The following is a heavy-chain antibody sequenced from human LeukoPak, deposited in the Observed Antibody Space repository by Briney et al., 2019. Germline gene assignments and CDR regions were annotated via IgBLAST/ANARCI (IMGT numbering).Heavy chain of an antibody. CDR3: ARASGPSPYYYGSGSPYYFDY. Sequence: ASVKVSCKASGYTFTSYGISWVRQAPGQGLEWMGWISAYNGNTNYAQKLQGRVTMTTDTSTSTAYMELRSLRSDDTAVYYCARASGPSPYYYGSGSPYYFDYWGQGTLVTVS. V-gene: IGHV1-18*01. J-gene: IGHJ4*02. CDR2: ISAYNGNT. D-gene: IGHD3-10*01. CDR1: GYTFTSYG.